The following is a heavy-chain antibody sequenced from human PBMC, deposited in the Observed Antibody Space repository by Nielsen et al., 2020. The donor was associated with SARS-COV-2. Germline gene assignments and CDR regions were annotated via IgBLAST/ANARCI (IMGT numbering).Heavy chain of an antibody. Sequence: GGSLRLSCAASGFTFDDYAMHWVRQAPGKGLEWVSGISWNSGSIGYADSVKGRFTISRDNAKNSLYLQMNSLRAGDTAVYYCARGLGYFDSWGQGTLVTVSS. J-gene: IGHJ4*02. CDR3: ARGLGYFDS. CDR1: GFTFDDYA. CDR2: ISWNSGSI. V-gene: IGHV3-9*01. D-gene: IGHD7-27*01.